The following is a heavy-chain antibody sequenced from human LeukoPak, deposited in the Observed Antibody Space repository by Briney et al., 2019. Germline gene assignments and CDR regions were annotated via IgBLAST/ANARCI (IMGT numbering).Heavy chain of an antibody. D-gene: IGHD3-22*01. Sequence: GGSLRLSCAASGFTFSSYSMSWVRQAPGKGLEWVSVIYSGGSTYYTDSVKGRFTISRDNSKNTLYLQMNSLRAEDTAAYYCAKGSYYDSSGSFYFDYWGQGTLVTVSS. CDR3: AKGSYYDSSGSFYFDY. CDR2: IYSGGST. J-gene: IGHJ4*02. CDR1: GFTFSSYS. V-gene: IGHV3-53*01.